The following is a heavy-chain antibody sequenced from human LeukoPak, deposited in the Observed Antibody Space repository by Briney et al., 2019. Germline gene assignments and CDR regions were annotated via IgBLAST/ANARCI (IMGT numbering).Heavy chain of an antibody. CDR3: ARYYGNYGSFDY. V-gene: IGHV3-33*01. Sequence: GGSLRLSCAASGFTFSSYGMHWVRQAPGKGLEWVAVIWFDGSSTYYADSVRGRFTISRDNSNNMAYLQMNSLRAEDTAVYYCARYYGNYGSFDYWGQGTVVTVSS. CDR1: GFTFSSYG. D-gene: IGHD4-11*01. CDR2: IWFDGSST. J-gene: IGHJ4*02.